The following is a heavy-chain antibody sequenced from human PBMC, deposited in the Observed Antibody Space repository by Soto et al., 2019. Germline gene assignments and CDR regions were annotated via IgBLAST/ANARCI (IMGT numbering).Heavy chain of an antibody. Sequence: SVKVSCKASGGTFSSYAINWVRQAPGQGLEWMGGIIPIFGTANYAQKFQGRVTITADESTSTAYMELSSLRSEDTAVYYCAREMDTGLSMDVWGRGTTVIVSS. CDR2: IIPIFGTA. CDR3: AREMDTGLSMDV. V-gene: IGHV1-69*13. J-gene: IGHJ6*02. D-gene: IGHD5-18*01. CDR1: GGTFSSYA.